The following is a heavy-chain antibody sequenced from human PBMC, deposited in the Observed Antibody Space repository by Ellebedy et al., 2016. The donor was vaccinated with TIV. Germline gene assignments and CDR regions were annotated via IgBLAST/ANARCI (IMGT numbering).Heavy chain of an antibody. CDR3: ARVPGSFSLNWFDP. D-gene: IGHD3-10*01. V-gene: IGHV3-48*02. CDR1: GFTFSSYS. CDR2: ISSSSSTI. Sequence: GESLKISXAASGFTFSSYSMNWVHQAPGKGLEWVSYISSSSSTIYYADSVKGRFTISRDNAKNSLYLQMNSLRDEDTAVYYCARVPGSFSLNWFDPWGQGTLVTVSS. J-gene: IGHJ5*02.